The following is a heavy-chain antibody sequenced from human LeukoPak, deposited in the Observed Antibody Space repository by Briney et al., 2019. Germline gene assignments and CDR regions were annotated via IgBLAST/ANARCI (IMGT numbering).Heavy chain of an antibody. D-gene: IGHD5-18*01. CDR2: INSDGSST. J-gene: IGHJ5*02. V-gene: IGHV3-74*01. CDR3: ARAGDVDTTLANNRFDP. Sequence: PGGSLRLSCAASGFTFSSYWMHWVRQVPGKGLVWVSRINSDGSSTNYADSVKGRFTISRDNAKNTLYLQMSSLRAEDTAIYYCARAGDVDTTLANNRFDPWGQGTLVTVSS. CDR1: GFTFSSYW.